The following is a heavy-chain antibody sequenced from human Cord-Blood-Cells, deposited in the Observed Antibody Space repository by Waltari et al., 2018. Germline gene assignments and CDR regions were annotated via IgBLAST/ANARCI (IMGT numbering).Heavy chain of an antibody. CDR1: GYTFTSYA. V-gene: IGHV1-3*01. J-gene: IGHJ6*02. CDR3: AVTSRIVGATDYYYYGMDV. Sequence: QVQLVQSGAEVKKPGASVKVSCKASGYTFTSYAMHWVRQAPGQRLEWMGWINAGNGNTKYSQKFQGRVTITRDTSASTAYMELSSLRSEDTAVYYCAVTSRIVGATDYYYYGMDVWGQGTTVTVSS. D-gene: IGHD1-26*01. CDR2: INAGNGNT.